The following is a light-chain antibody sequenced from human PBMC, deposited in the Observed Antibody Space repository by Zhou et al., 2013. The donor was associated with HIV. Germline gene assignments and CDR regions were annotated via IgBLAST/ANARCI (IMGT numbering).Light chain of an antibody. J-gene: IGKJ3*01. CDR3: QQYGSSQFT. Sequence: EIVLTQSPGTLSLSPGEGATLSCRASQYVSTSYLAWYQHKPGQAPRVLIYGTSRRATGTPDRFSGSGSGTEFTLTISRLEPEDFAVYYCQQYGSSQFTFGPGTTVDIK. CDR1: QYVSTSY. CDR2: GTS. V-gene: IGKV3-20*01.